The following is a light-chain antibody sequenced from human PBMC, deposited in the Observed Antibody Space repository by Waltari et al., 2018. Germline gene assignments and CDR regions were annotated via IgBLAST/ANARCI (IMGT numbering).Light chain of an antibody. CDR3: AAWDNSLDAWV. CDR1: SSNIGRDT. J-gene: IGLJ3*02. Sequence: QSVLTQPLSMSGTPGQGVTIPCSGSSSNIGRDTVNWYKQLPGPAPKLHIYSNDQPPSGVPDRFSGSKSGTSASLAISGLQSDDEADYYCAAWDNSLDAWVFGGGTKLTVL. V-gene: IGLV1-44*01. CDR2: SND.